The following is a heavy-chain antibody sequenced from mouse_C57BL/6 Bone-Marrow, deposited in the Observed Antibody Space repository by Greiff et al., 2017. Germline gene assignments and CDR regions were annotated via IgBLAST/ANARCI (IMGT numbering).Heavy chain of an antibody. V-gene: IGHV1-81*01. J-gene: IGHJ4*01. CDR3: ARGGYYSNLGYAMDY. CDR2: IYPRSGNT. CDR1: GYTFTSYG. Sequence: VQVVESGAELARPGASVKLSCKASGYTFTSYGISWVKQRTGQGLEWIGEIYPRSGNTYYNEKFKGKATLTADKSSSTAYMELRSLTSEDSAVYFCARGGYYSNLGYAMDYWGQGTSVTVSS. D-gene: IGHD2-5*01.